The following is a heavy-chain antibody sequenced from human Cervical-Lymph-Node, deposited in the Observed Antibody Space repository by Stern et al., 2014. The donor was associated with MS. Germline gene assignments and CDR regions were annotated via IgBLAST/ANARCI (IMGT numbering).Heavy chain of an antibody. CDR1: GFTFSSYS. CDR2: ISSSSSYI. V-gene: IGHV3-21*01. J-gene: IGHJ4*02. D-gene: IGHD3-16*01. Sequence: EVQLVESGGGLVKPGGSLRLSCAASGFTFSSYSMNWVRQAPGKGLEWVSSISSSSSYIYYADSVKGRFTISRDNAKNSLYLQMNSLRAEDTAVYYCARDRGLGGFSDFDYWGQGTLVTVSS. CDR3: ARDRGLGGFSDFDY.